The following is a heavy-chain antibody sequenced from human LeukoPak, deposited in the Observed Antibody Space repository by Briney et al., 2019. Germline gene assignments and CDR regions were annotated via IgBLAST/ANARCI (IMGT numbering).Heavy chain of an antibody. J-gene: IGHJ6*02. D-gene: IGHD6-19*01. V-gene: IGHV3-21*01. CDR3: ARVQQWLYPTNYYYYGMDV. CDR1: GFTFSSYS. Sequence: GGSLRLSCAASGFTFSSYSMNWVRQAPGKGLEWVSSISSSSSYIYYADSVKGRFTISRDNAKNSLYLQMNSLRAEDTAVYYCARVQQWLYPTNYYYYGMDVWGQGTTVTVSS. CDR2: ISSSSSYI.